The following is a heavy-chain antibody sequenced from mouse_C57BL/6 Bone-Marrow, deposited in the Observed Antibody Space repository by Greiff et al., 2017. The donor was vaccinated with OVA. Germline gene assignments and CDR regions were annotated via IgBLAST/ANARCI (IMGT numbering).Heavy chain of an antibody. CDR2: INYDGSST. V-gene: IGHV5-16*01. Sequence: DVKLVESEGGLVQPGSSMKLSCTASGFTFSDYYMAWVRQVPEKGLEWVANINYDGSSTYYLDSLKSRFIISRDNAKNILYLQMSSLKSEDTATYYCARDGYSFDYWGQGTTLTVSS. J-gene: IGHJ2*01. CDR3: ARDGYSFDY. CDR1: GFTFSDYY.